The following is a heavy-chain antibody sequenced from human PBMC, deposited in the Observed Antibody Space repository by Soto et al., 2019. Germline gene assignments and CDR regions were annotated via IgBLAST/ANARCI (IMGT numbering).Heavy chain of an antibody. CDR1: GFTFSSYA. J-gene: IGHJ6*03. V-gene: IGHV3-23*01. Sequence: GGSLRLSCAASGFTFSSYAMSWVRQAPGKGLEWVSAISGSGGSTYYADSVKGRFTISRDNSKNTLYLQMNSLRAEDTAVYYCAKAGPAAIAYYYYYMEVWGKGTTVTVSS. D-gene: IGHD2-2*01. CDR2: ISGSGGST. CDR3: AKAGPAAIAYYYYYMEV.